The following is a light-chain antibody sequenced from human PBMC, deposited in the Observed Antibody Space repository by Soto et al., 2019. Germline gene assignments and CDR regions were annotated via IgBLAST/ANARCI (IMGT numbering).Light chain of an antibody. Sequence: EIVFKQSPATLSLSPGARDTLSYSDSQSVTSTYLAWYQQKAGQAHRLLIYGASSRATGVPDRFSGNGSGTDFTLTITRLEPEEFALYYCQKYGDSPITVGEGKRLEIK. CDR2: GAS. CDR3: QKYGDSPIT. CDR1: QSVTSTY. V-gene: IGKV3-20*01. J-gene: IGKJ5*01.